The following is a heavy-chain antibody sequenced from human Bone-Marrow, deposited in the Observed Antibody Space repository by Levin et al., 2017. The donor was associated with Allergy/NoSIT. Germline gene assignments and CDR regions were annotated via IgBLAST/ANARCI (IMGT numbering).Heavy chain of an antibody. CDR3: ARALGGFWSGYYHFRPPINWFDP. V-gene: IGHV4-34*01. Sequence: SQTLSLTCAVYGGSFSGSYWSWIRQPPGKGLEWIGEINHSGSTNYNPSLKSRVTISVDTSKNQFSLKLSSVTAADTAVYYCARALGGFWSGYYHFRPPINWFDPWGQGTLVTVSS. CDR1: GGSFSGSY. D-gene: IGHD3-3*01. CDR2: INHSGST. J-gene: IGHJ5*02.